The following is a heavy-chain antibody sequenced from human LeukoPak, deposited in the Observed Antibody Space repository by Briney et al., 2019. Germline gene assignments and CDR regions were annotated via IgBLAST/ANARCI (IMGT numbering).Heavy chain of an antibody. CDR3: ARGGLAAAGTWDF. Sequence: GASVKVSCKSSGYTFASHSISWVRQAPGQGLEWMRWISGYSGDTDYAQKVQGRVTMTRDTSTSTAYMELRSLKSDDTAVYYCARGGLAAAGTWDFWGQGTVVTVSS. CDR1: GYTFASHS. D-gene: IGHD6-13*01. CDR2: ISGYSGDT. V-gene: IGHV1-18*01. J-gene: IGHJ4*02.